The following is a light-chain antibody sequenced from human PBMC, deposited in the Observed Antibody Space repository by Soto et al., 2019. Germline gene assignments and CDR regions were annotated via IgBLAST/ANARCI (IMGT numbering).Light chain of an antibody. CDR1: QSASTF. J-gene: IGKJ1*01. V-gene: IGKV1-5*01. CDR3: QQYNRYAVT. CDR2: DAS. Sequence: DIQMTQSPSTLSSSWGDRLTITWGASQSASTFLAWYQQKPGQAPKLLIYDASTLQSGVPSRFSASGSGTEFALTISGLQPDDFAVYYCQQYNRYAVTFGQGTKVDIK.